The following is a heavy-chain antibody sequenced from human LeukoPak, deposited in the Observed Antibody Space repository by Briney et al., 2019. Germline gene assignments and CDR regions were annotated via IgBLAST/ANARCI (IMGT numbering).Heavy chain of an antibody. Sequence: ASVKVSCKASGYTFTSYGISWVRQAPGQGLEWMGWISAYNGNTNYAQKLQGRVTMTTDTSTSTAYMELRSLRSDDTAVCYCARDLRYCSSTSCYTKGWFDPWGQGTLVTVSS. CDR1: GYTFTSYG. CDR3: ARDLRYCSSTSCYTKGWFDP. J-gene: IGHJ5*02. V-gene: IGHV1-18*01. CDR2: ISAYNGNT. D-gene: IGHD2-2*02.